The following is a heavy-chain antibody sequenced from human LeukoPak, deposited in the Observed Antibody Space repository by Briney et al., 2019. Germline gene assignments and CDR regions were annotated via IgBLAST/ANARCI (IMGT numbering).Heavy chain of an antibody. Sequence: SETLSLTCTVSGGSISSSSYYWGWIRQPPGKGLEWIGSIYYSGSTYYNPSLKSRVTISVDTSKNQFSLKLSSVTAADTAVYYCARDKYSSSCWFDPWGQGTLVTVSS. V-gene: IGHV4-39*07. CDR2: IYYSGST. D-gene: IGHD6-6*01. CDR1: GGSISSSSYY. J-gene: IGHJ5*02. CDR3: ARDKYSSSCWFDP.